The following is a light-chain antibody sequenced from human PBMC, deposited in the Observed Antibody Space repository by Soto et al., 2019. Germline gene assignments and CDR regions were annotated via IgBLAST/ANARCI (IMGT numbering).Light chain of an antibody. CDR3: SSYTTSNTPYPT. CDR1: SSDVGGYNY. CDR2: DVS. Sequence: QSVLTQPASVSGSPGQSITISCTGTSSDVGGYNYVSWYQQHPGKAPKFIIYDVSNRPSGVSNRFSGSKSGNTASLTISGLQAEYDVDYYCSSYTTSNTPYPTLGTANKVTDL. J-gene: IGLJ1*01. V-gene: IGLV2-14*01.